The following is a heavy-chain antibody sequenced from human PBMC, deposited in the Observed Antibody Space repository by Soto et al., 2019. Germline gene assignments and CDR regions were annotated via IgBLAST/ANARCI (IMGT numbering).Heavy chain of an antibody. CDR3: AGMSFTGFGELFGNFYFYGLDV. J-gene: IGHJ6*02. D-gene: IGHD3-3*01. CDR2: IYNSGSA. Sequence: QVQLQESGPGLVKPSETLSLTCNDSGGSISSYYWTWIRQPPGKGLEWIGHIYNSGSANYNPSLQSRVPISLDTSKNQFSLNLTSGTAADTAVYYCAGMSFTGFGELFGNFYFYGLDVWGQGTTVTVSS. CDR1: GGSISSYY. V-gene: IGHV4-59*03.